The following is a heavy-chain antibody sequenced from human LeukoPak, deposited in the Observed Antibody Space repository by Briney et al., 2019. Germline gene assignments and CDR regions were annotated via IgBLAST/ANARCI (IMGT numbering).Heavy chain of an antibody. CDR3: ANLRGRFDY. CDR1: GFTFSSYA. D-gene: IGHD3-3*01. CDR2: ISYDGSNK. J-gene: IGHJ4*02. Sequence: GGSLRLSCAASGFTFSSYAMHWVRQAPGKGLEWVAVISYDGSNKYYADSVKGRFTISRDNSKNTLYLQMNSLRAEDTAVYYCANLRGRFDYWGQGTLVTVSS. V-gene: IGHV3-30-3*01.